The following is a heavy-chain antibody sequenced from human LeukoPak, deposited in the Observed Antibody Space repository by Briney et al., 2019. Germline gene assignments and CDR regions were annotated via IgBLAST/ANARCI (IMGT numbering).Heavy chain of an antibody. D-gene: IGHD5-24*01. CDR1: GFTFDDYG. CDR3: ARDFGEDGYNRGDY. Sequence: GGSLRLSCAASGFTFDDYGMIWVRQAPGKGLEWVSGINWNGGSTGYADSVKGRFTISRDNAKNSLYLQMNSLRAEDTAVYYCARDFGEDGYNRGDYWGQGTLVTVSS. CDR2: INWNGGST. V-gene: IGHV3-20*04. J-gene: IGHJ4*02.